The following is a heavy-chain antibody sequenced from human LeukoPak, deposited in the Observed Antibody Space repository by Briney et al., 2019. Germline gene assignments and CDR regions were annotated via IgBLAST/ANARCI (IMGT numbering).Heavy chain of an antibody. D-gene: IGHD3-16*01. CDR3: ARGGGLDV. CDR1: GFTFGSYW. CDR2: INHNGNVN. V-gene: IGHV3-7*03. Sequence: SGGSLRLSCAASGFTFGSYWMKGARQAPGKGVEWVASINHNGNVNYYVPSLKGRFTISRDNAKNPLSLQMSNLRAADTAVYFCARGGGLDVWGQGATVTASS. J-gene: IGHJ6*02.